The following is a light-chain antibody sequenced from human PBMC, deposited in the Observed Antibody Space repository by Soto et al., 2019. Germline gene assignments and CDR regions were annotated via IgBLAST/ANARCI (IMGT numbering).Light chain of an antibody. J-gene: IGLJ2*01. CDR1: SSDVGAYNY. V-gene: IGLV2-14*01. CDR3: SSYTSSSTPVV. Sequence: QSALTQPASVSGSPGQSITISCTGTSSDVGAYNYVSWYHQHPGKAPKLVIYDVSNRPSGVSSRFSGSKSGNTASLTISGLQAEDEADYYCSSYTSSSTPVVFGGGTKVTVL. CDR2: DVS.